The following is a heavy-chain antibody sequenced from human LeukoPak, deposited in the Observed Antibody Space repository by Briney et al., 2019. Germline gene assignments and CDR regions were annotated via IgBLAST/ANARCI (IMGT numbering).Heavy chain of an antibody. CDR3: AKDYCSSTSCLFDY. J-gene: IGHJ4*02. Sequence: ASVKVSCKASGYTFTGYHMHWVRQAPGQGLEWMGRINPNSGDTNYAQNFQGRVTMTRDTSISTAYMELSRLRSDDTAVYYCAKDYCSSTSCLFDYWGQGTLVTVSS. D-gene: IGHD2-2*01. V-gene: IGHV1-2*06. CDR2: INPNSGDT. CDR1: GYTFTGYH.